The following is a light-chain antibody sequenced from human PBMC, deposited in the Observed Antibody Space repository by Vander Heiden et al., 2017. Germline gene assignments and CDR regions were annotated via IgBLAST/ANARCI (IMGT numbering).Light chain of an antibody. J-gene: IGKJ2*01. Sequence: EIVLTQSPGTLSLSPGERATLSCRASQSVSSSYLAWYQQKPGQAPRLLIYGASSRATGIPDRFSGSGSGTDFTLTISRLEPEDFAVYYCQQDGSSPWTFGQGTKMDIK. CDR3: QQDGSSPWT. V-gene: IGKV3-20*01. CDR1: QSVSSSY. CDR2: GAS.